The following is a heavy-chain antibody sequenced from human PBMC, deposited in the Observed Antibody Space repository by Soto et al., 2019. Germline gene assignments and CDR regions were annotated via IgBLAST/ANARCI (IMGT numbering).Heavy chain of an antibody. CDR1: GFTFSSYA. CDR2: ISGSGGST. V-gene: IGHV3-23*01. CDR3: AKDPTSHQYSGYDGGKRGDY. D-gene: IGHD5-12*01. J-gene: IGHJ4*02. Sequence: EVQLLESGGGLVQPGGSLRLSCAASGFTFSSYAMSWVRQAPGKGLEWVSAISGSGGSTYYADSVKGRFTISRDNSKNTLYLQMNSLRAEDTAVYYCAKDPTSHQYSGYDGGKRGDYWGQGTLVTVSS.